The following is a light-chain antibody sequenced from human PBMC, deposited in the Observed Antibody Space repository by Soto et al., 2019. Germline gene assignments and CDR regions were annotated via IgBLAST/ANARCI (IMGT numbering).Light chain of an antibody. V-gene: IGLV2-8*01. J-gene: IGLJ1*01. CDR3: RSYLGTKSYV. Sequence: QSALTQPPSASGSPGQSVTISCTGTSSDVGGYNYVSWYQQYPGKAPQLVIYEVNMRPSGVPDRFSGYKSGNTASLTVSGHQAEDEADYCCRSYLGTKSYVFGTGTKVTVL. CDR1: SSDVGGYNY. CDR2: EVN.